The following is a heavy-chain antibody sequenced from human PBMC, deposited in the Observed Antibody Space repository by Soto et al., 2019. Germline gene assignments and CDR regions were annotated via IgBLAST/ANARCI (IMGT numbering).Heavy chain of an antibody. V-gene: IGHV1-69*04. CDR3: ARDQGIAVARAFDI. D-gene: IGHD6-19*01. CDR2: IIPILGIA. CDR1: GVTFSSYT. J-gene: IGHJ3*02. Sequence: GASVKVSCKASGVTFSSYTISWVRQAPGQGLEWMGRIIPILGIANYAQKFQGRVTITADKSTSTAYMELSSLRSEDTAVYYCARDQGIAVARAFDIWGQGTMVTVSS.